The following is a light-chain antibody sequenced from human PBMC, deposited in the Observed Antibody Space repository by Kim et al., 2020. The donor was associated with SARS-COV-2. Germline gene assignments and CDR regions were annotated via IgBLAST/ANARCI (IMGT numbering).Light chain of an antibody. V-gene: IGLV2-14*03. J-gene: IGLJ2*01. CDR3: SSYTSSSTPVV. Sequence: QSITITCTGTSSDVGSYSDVSWYQQNPGKAPKLMIYDVSNRPSGVSNRFSGSKSGNTASLTISGLQAEDEADYYCSSYTSSSTPVVFGGGTQLTVL. CDR1: SSDVGSYSD. CDR2: DVS.